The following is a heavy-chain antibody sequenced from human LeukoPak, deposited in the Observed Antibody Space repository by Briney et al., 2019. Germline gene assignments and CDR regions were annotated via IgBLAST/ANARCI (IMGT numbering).Heavy chain of an antibody. J-gene: IGHJ5*01. CDR2: IDWDEDK. Sequence: SGPTLVNPTQTLTLTCTFSGFSLTISGMRVSWIRQPPGKALEWLARIDWDEDKFYSTSLKTRPTISKDTSKNQVVLTMTNMDPVDTATYYCVWIRMGCTNGLCSHWFDSWGQGTLVTVSS. CDR3: VWIRMGCTNGLCSHWFDS. CDR1: GFSLTISGMR. D-gene: IGHD2-8*01. V-gene: IGHV2-70*04.